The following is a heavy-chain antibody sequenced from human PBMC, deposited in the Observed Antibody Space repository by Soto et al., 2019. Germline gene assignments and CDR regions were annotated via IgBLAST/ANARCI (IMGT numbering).Heavy chain of an antibody. J-gene: IGHJ4*02. D-gene: IGHD3-22*01. Sequence: ASVKVSCKASGYTFTTYGMSWVLQAPGQGLDWMGWISTYNGNTKYAERLQGRVTMTTDTTTSTAYMELRSLRSDDTAVYYCARGPTDYYDNSGNYFLDYWGQGTLVTVSS. CDR1: GYTFTTYG. CDR3: ARGPTDYYDNSGNYFLDY. CDR2: ISTYNGNT. V-gene: IGHV1-18*01.